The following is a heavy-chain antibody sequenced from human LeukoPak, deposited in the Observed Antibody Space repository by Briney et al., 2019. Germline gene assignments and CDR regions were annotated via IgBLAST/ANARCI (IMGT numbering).Heavy chain of an antibody. CDR1: GFTFSSYG. J-gene: IGHJ4*02. V-gene: IGHV3-30*03. D-gene: IGHD3-22*01. Sequence: GRSLRLSCAASGFTFSSYGMHWVRQAPGKGLEWVAVISYDGSNKYYADSVKGRFTISRDNSKNTLYLQMNSLRAEDTAVYYCARDSSTMIVVSHNFDYWGQGTLVTVSS. CDR3: ARDSSTMIVVSHNFDY. CDR2: ISYDGSNK.